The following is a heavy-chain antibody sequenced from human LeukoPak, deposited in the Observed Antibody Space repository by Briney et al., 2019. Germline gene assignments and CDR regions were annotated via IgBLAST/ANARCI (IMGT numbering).Heavy chain of an antibody. V-gene: IGHV3-9*01. CDR1: GFTFDDYV. D-gene: IGHD3-22*01. CDR3: AKAHSSGYLFDI. CDR2: ISWNSGSI. J-gene: IGHJ3*02. Sequence: GGSLRLPCAASGFTFDDYVMHWVRQAPGKGLEWVSGISWNSGSIGYADSVKGRFTISRDNAKNSLYLQMNSLRAEDTALYYCAKAHSSGYLFDIWGQGTMVTVSS.